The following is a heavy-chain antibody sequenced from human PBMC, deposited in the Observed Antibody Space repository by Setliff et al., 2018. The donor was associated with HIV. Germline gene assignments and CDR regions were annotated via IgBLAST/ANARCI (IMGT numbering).Heavy chain of an antibody. CDR3: ARYGSDWFFDL. CDR1: GYTFTTFG. V-gene: IGHV7-4-1*01. CDR2: INTETGTP. D-gene: IGHD4-17*01. J-gene: IGHJ2*01. Sequence: ASVKVSCKASGYTFTTFGLSWVRQAPGQGLEWMGWINTETGTPMYTQGFTGRFVFSLDTSISTAYLQIDSLNAEDTAVYYCARYGSDWFFDLWGRGTLVTVSS.